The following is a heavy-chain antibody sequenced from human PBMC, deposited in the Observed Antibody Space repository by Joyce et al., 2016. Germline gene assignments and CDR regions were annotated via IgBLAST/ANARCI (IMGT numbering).Heavy chain of an antibody. D-gene: IGHD2-21*01. V-gene: IGHV3-21*02. CDR2: ISGDRRFI. CDR3: ARGGLVYDYSMDV. J-gene: IGHJ6*02. Sequence: EVQLVESGGGLVKPGGYLKISCAASGFMFSTSSMSWFRQAPWKGLEWVSAISGDRRFIFHADSVRGRFTVSRDNAEESLYLQMKSLRVEETAVYFCARGGLVYDYSMDVWGQGTTVIVSS. CDR1: GFMFSTSS.